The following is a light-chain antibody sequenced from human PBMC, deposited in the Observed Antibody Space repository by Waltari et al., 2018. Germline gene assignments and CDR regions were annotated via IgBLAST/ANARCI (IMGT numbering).Light chain of an antibody. CDR2: DVN. Sequence: SALTQPDSVSGSPGQSITISCSGISSYSGGYGYVSWYQQHPGKAPKVIIYDVNNRPSGVSNRFSGSKSGSSASLTISGLQAEDEADYYCSSFTSSTTGIFGGGTKVTVL. J-gene: IGLJ2*01. CDR1: SSYSGGYGY. CDR3: SSFTSSTTGI. V-gene: IGLV2-14*03.